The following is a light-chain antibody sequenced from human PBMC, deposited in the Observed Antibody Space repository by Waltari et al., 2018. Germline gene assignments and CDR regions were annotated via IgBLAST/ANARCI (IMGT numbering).Light chain of an antibody. V-gene: IGKV3-15*01. Sequence: IVMTQSPATLSVSPGERATLSCRASQSISTNLAWFQEKPGQAPRLLIPGASTRATGVPARFSGSGSGTYFTLVISSLRSEDFAVYYCQHYDKWLRYSFGQGTKVEIK. J-gene: IGKJ2*01. CDR2: GAS. CDR3: QHYDKWLRYS. CDR1: QSISTN.